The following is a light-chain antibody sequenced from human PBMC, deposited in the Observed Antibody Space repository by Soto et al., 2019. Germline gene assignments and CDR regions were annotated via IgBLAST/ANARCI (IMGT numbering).Light chain of an antibody. CDR2: EVS. V-gene: IGLV2-14*01. CDR3: SSYRRSSTLV. CDR1: SSDVGGYNY. J-gene: IGLJ1*01. Sequence: QSALTQPASVSGSPGQSITISCTGTSSDVGGYNYVSWYQQHPGKAPKLMIYEVSNRPAGVSNRFSGSKSGNTASLTISGLQAEDEADYYCSSYRRSSTLVFGTGTKSPS.